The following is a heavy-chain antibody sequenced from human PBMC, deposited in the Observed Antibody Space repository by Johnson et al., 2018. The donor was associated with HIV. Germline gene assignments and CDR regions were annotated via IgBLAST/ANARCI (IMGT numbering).Heavy chain of an antibody. V-gene: IGHV3-30*04. CDR3: AKDKGAAAGYDAFDI. CDR2: ISSDGSNK. CDR1: AFAFSSYA. D-gene: IGHD6-13*01. J-gene: IGHJ3*02. Sequence: QVQLVESGGGVVQPGKSLRLSCVASAFAFSSYAMHWVRQTPGKGLEWVAVISSDGSNKYFADSVKGRFTISRDNAKNSLYLQMNSLRAEDTALYYCAKDKGAAAGYDAFDIWGQGTMVTVSS.